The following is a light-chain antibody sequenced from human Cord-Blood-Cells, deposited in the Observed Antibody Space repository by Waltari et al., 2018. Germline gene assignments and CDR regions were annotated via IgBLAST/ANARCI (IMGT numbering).Light chain of an antibody. CDR2: GAS. CDR3: EQYNNWRLT. J-gene: IGKJ4*01. Sequence: EIVMTQSPATLSVSPGERATLSCRANQSVSSNLAWYQQKPGQAPRLLIYGASTRATGIPDRFSGSGSGTEFTLTISSMQSEDFAVYYCEQYNNWRLTFGGGTKVEIK. V-gene: IGKV3-15*01. CDR1: QSVSSN.